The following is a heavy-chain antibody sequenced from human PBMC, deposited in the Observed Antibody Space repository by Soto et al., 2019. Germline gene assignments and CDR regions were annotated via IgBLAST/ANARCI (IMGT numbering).Heavy chain of an antibody. Sequence: SETLSLTYTGSGGSISSSTYYWGWIRPPPGKGLEWIGTIYYSRSTYFNPSLKSRVTISVDTSKNQFSLKLSSVTAADTAVYYCARSLGFCISTSCYPDAFDIWGQGTMVS. D-gene: IGHD2-2*01. CDR1: GGSISSSTYY. V-gene: IGHV4-39*01. J-gene: IGHJ3*02. CDR2: IYYSRST. CDR3: ARSLGFCISTSCYPDAFDI.